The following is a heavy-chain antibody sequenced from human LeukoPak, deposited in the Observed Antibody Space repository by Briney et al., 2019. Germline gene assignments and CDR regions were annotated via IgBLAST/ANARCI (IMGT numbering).Heavy chain of an antibody. CDR2: MKGGGET. CDR3: AKATSWSPIGSFDY. V-gene: IGHV3-23*01. CDR1: GFSFTNYA. D-gene: IGHD2-15*01. Sequence: GGSLRLSCAASGFSFTNYAMSWVRQAPARGPEWLSSMKGGGETLYADSVKGRFTLSRDDSKNTLYLQMNSLRAEDTAVYYCAKATSWSPIGSFDYWGQGTLVTVSS. J-gene: IGHJ4*02.